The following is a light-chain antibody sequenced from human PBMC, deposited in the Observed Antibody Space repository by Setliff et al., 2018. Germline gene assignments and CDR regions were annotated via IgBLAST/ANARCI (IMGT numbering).Light chain of an antibody. J-gene: IGLJ2*01. CDR3: SSYSSSNTRVI. V-gene: IGLV2-14*03. CDR1: SSDIGGYNY. CDR2: EVS. Sequence: QSVLAQPASVSGSPGQSITISCTGTSSDIGGYNYVSWYQQHPGKAPKVLISEVSDRPSGISSRFSGSKSGDTASLTISGLQAEDEADYYCSSYSSSNTRVIFGGGT.